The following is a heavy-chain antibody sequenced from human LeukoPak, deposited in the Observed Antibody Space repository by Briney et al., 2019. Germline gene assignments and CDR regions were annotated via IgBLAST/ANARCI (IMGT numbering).Heavy chain of an antibody. D-gene: IGHD3-3*01. CDR3: ARDWPRPYDFWSGSNWFDP. J-gene: IGHJ5*02. CDR1: GVTFSDYY. Sequence: GGSLRLSCAASGVTFSDYYTHWVRQAPGKGLEWVSSISSSSSYIYYADSVKGRFTISRDNAKNSLYLQMNSLRAEDTAVYYCARDWPRPYDFWSGSNWFDPWGQGTLVTVSS. V-gene: IGHV3-21*01. CDR2: ISSSSSYI.